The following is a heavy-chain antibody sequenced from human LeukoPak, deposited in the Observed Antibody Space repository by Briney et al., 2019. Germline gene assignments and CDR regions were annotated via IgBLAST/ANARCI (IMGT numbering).Heavy chain of an antibody. CDR1: GFTFSTYW. CDR3: ARVRCSSNSCFPDY. J-gene: IGHJ4*02. Sequence: GGSLRLPCAASGFTFSTYWMSWVRQAPGKGLEWVANIKQDGSDKYYVDSVKDRFTISRDNAKNSLFLQMNSLRAEDTAVYYCARVRCSSNSCFPDYWGQGTLVTVSS. CDR2: IKQDGSDK. D-gene: IGHD2-2*01. V-gene: IGHV3-7*01.